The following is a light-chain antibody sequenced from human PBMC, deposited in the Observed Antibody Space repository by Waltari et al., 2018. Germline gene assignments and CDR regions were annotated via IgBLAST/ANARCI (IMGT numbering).Light chain of an antibody. V-gene: IGKV3-15*01. CDR2: GAS. CDR3: QQYNNWPRT. CDR1: QSVSST. Sequence: EIVMTQSPATLSVSPGDRATLSCMASQSVSSTLAGYQQKPGQAPRLLIYGASTRATGIPARFSGSGSGTEFTLTISNLQSEDFAVYYCQQYNNWPRTFGQGTKLEIK. J-gene: IGKJ2*01.